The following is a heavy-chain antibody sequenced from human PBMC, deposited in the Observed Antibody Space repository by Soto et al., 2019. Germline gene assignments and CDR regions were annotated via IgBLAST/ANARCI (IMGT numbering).Heavy chain of an antibody. CDR2: IYYSGST. CDR3: ARDHVNIPSRTHYYRMDV. Sequence: SETLSLTCTVSGGSISSGGYYWSWIRQHPXKGLEWIGYIYYSGSTYYNPSLKSRVTISVDTSKNQFSLKLSSVTAADTAVYYCARDHVNIPSRTHYYRMDVWGQGTTVTVSS. CDR1: GGSISSGGYY. J-gene: IGHJ6*02. V-gene: IGHV4-31*03.